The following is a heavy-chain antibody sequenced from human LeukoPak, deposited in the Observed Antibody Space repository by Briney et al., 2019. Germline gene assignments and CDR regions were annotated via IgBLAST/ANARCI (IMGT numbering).Heavy chain of an antibody. CDR3: ARGIYRRIAVAGTFDP. CDR1: GYTFINYY. J-gene: IGHJ5*02. Sequence: ASVKVSCKASGYTFINYYMYWVRQAPGQGLEWMGGIIPIFGTANYAQKFQGRVTITADESTSTAYMELSSLRSEDTAVYYCARGIYRRIAVAGTFDPWGQGTLVTVSS. D-gene: IGHD6-19*01. CDR2: IIPIFGTA. V-gene: IGHV1-69*13.